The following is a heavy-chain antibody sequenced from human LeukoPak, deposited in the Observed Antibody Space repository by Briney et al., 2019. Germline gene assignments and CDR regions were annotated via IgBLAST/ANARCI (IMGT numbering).Heavy chain of an antibody. Sequence: GGSLRLSCAASGFTFSNYAMHWVRQAPGKGLEWVAVISDDGSNKYYGDSVKGRFTISRDNSKSTVYLQMNSLRAEDTAVYYCARVLGKYAFDFWGHGTMVTVSS. V-gene: IGHV3-30*03. CDR2: ISDDGSNK. CDR3: ARVLGKYAFDF. CDR1: GFTFSNYA. J-gene: IGHJ3*01.